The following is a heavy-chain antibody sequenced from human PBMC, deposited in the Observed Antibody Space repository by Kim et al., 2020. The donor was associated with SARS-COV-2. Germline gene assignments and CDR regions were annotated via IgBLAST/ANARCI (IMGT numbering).Heavy chain of an antibody. CDR2: ISYDGSNK. CDR1: GFTFSSYG. CDR3: AKVGWY. J-gene: IGHJ4*02. V-gene: IGHV3-30*18. D-gene: IGHD2-15*01. Sequence: GGSLRLSCAASGFTFSSYGMHWVRQAPGKGLEWVAVISYDGSNKYYADSVKGRFTISRDNSKNTLYLQMNSLRAEDTAVYYCAKVGWYWGQGTLVTVSS.